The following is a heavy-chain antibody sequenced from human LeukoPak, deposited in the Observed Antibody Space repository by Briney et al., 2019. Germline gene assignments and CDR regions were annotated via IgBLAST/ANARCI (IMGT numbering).Heavy chain of an antibody. CDR3: AREGAAVAGRFDY. J-gene: IGHJ4*02. Sequence: GGSLRLSCAASGFTFSSYSMNWVRQAPGKGLEWVSSISSSSSSYKYYADSVKGRFTISRDNAKNSLYLQMNSLRAEDTAVYYCAREGAAVAGRFDYWGQGTLVTVSS. CDR1: GFTFSSYS. CDR2: ISSSSSSYK. D-gene: IGHD6-19*01. V-gene: IGHV3-21*01.